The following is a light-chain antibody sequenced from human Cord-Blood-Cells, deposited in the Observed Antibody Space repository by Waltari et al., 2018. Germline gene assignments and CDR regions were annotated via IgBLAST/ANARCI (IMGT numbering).Light chain of an antibody. CDR2: GAS. CDR3: QQYGSSPQT. J-gene: IGKJ2*01. CDR1: QSVSSSY. Sequence: EIVLTQSPGTLSLSPGERATLSCRASQSVSSSYLAWYQRKPGQAPRLLIYGASSRASGIPERFSSSGSGRDFTLTIIRQEPEYVAVYYCQQYGSSPQTFGQGTKLEI. V-gene: IGKV3-20*01.